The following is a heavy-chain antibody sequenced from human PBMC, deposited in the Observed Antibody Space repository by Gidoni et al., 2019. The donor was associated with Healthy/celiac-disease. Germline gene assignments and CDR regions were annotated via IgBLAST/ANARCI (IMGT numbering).Heavy chain of an antibody. D-gene: IGHD3-10*01. CDR2: IVVGSGNT. CDR1: GFTFTSSA. Sequence: QMQLVQSGPEVKKPGTSVKVSCKASGFTFTSSAVQWVRQARGQRLEWIGWIVVGSGNTNYAQKFQERVTITRDMSTSTAYMELSSLRSEDTAVYYCAADSIRYIDGSGSYWGQGTLVTVSS. V-gene: IGHV1-58*01. J-gene: IGHJ4*02. CDR3: AADSIRYIDGSGSY.